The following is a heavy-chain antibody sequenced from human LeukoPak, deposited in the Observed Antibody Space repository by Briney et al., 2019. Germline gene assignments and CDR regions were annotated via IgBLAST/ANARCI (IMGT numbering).Heavy chain of an antibody. D-gene: IGHD3-22*01. CDR3: ARETYYYDSSGYYYYYYGMDV. Sequence: SETLSLTCTVSGGSVSSGSYYWSWIRQPPGKGLEWIGYIYYSGSTNYNPSLKSRVTISVDTSKSQFSLKLSSVTAADTAVYYCARETYYYDSSGYYYYYYGMDVWGQGTTVTVSS. CDR1: GGSVSSGSYY. CDR2: IYYSGST. J-gene: IGHJ6*02. V-gene: IGHV4-61*01.